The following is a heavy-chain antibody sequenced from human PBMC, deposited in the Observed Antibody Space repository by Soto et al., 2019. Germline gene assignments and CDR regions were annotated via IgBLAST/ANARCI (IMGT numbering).Heavy chain of an antibody. CDR1: GYSLSSSDYY. CDR3: APLSVSLSGPYGIHV. J-gene: IGHJ6*02. V-gene: IGHV4-39*01. CDR2: MFYSGLT. D-gene: IGHD2-15*01. Sequence: SETLSLTCSVSGYSLSSSDYYWAWIRQSPGKGLEWIGSMFYSGLTYYNPSLKSRVTLSVDTSKNQSSVRLNSVTAADTAVYYCAPLSVSLSGPYGIHVWGQGTTVTVSS.